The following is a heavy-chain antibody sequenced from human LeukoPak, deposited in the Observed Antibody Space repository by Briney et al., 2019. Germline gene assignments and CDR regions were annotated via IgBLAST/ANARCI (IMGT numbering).Heavy chain of an antibody. CDR1: GYTFTGYY. J-gene: IGHJ5*02. CDR3: TSDTYYYDSTGLGHWFDP. V-gene: IGHV1-2*02. Sequence: ASVKVSCKASGYTFTGYYMHWVRQAPGQGLEWMGWINPNSGGTNYAQKFQGRVTMTRDTSISTAYMELSRLRSDDTAVYYCTSDTYYYDSTGLGHWFDPWGQGTLVTVSS. CDR2: INPNSGGT. D-gene: IGHD3-22*01.